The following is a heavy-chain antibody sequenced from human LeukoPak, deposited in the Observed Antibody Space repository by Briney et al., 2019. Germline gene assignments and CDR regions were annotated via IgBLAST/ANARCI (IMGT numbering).Heavy chain of an antibody. CDR3: ARDKYGDYVIDY. J-gene: IGHJ4*02. V-gene: IGHV3-21*01. D-gene: IGHD4-17*01. Sequence: PGGSLRLSCAASGFTFSSYSMNWVCQAPGKGLEWVSSISSSSSYIYYADSVKGRFTISRDNAKNSLYLQMNSLRAEDTAVYYCARDKYGDYVIDYWGQGTLVTVSS. CDR2: ISSSSSYI. CDR1: GFTFSSYS.